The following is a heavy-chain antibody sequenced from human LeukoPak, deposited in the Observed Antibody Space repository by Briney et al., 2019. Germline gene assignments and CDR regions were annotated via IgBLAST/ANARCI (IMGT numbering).Heavy chain of an antibody. Sequence: KSGGSLRPSCAASGFTFSDYYMSWIRQAPGKGLEWVSYISSSGSTIYYADSVKGRFTISRDNAKNSLYLQMNSLRAEDTAVYYCASQYSSSCFDIWGQGTMVTVSS. CDR1: GFTFSDYY. CDR2: ISSSGSTI. V-gene: IGHV3-11*01. D-gene: IGHD6-13*01. CDR3: ASQYSSSCFDI. J-gene: IGHJ3*02.